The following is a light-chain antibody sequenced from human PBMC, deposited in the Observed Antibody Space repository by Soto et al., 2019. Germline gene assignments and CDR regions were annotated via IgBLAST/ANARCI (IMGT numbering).Light chain of an antibody. CDR2: DAS. CDR3: QQRSNWPPWT. Sequence: EIVLTQSPATLSLSPGERATLSCRASQSVSSYLAWYQQKPGQAPRLLIYDASNRATGIPARFSGSGSGTDFTLTISNLEPEDFAVYYCQQRSNWPPWTFDQGTKVEIK. CDR1: QSVSSY. V-gene: IGKV3-11*01. J-gene: IGKJ1*01.